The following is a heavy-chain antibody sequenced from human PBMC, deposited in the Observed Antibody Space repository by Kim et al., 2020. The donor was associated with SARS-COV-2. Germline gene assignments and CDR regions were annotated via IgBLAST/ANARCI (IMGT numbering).Heavy chain of an antibody. CDR3: ARYYDILTGYYTVDY. D-gene: IGHD3-9*01. Sequence: DSVKGRFTISRDNAKNSLYLQMNSLRAEDTAVYYCARYYDILTGYYTVDYWGQGTLVTVSS. V-gene: IGHV3-21*01. J-gene: IGHJ4*02.